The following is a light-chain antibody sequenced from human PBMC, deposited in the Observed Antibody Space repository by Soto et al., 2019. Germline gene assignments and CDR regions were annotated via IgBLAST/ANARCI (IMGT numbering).Light chain of an antibody. CDR2: GAS. V-gene: IGKV3-15*01. CDR1: QNVGTS. Sequence: EVVLTQSPATLSVSPGEGASLSCRASQNVGTSLAWYQQKSGQAPRLLIYGASTRAAGVPARFSGSASGTEYTLTITSLQSEDFALYYCQRYTNWPPFTFGQWTRLEIK. J-gene: IGKJ2*01. CDR3: QRYTNWPPFT.